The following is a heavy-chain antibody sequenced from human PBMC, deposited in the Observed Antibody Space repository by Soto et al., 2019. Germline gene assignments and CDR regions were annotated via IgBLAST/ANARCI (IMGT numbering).Heavy chain of an antibody. J-gene: IGHJ4*02. V-gene: IGHV3-21*01. CDR1: GFIFSSYS. CDR3: ARDWVAVAADPGGDDY. D-gene: IGHD6-19*01. Sequence: TGGSLRLSCAASGFIFSSYSMNWVRQAPGKGLEWVSSISSSSSYIYYADSVKGRFTISRDNAKNSLYLQMNSLRAEDTAVYYCARDWVAVAADPGGDDYWGQGTLVTVSS. CDR2: ISSSSSYI.